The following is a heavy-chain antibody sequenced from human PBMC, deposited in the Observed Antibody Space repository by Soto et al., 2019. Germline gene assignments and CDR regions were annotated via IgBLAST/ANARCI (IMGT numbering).Heavy chain of an antibody. D-gene: IGHD1-1*01. CDR1: GFTFSSYS. J-gene: IGHJ4*02. Sequence: EVQLVESGGGLVKPGGSLRLSCAASGFTFSSYSMHWVRQAPGQGLEWVSSISSSSSYIYYADSVKGRFPISRDNAKNSLYLQMNSLRAEDTDVYYCARVRRSGTALFDYWGQGTLVTVS. V-gene: IGHV3-21*01. CDR2: ISSSSSYI. CDR3: ARVRRSGTALFDY.